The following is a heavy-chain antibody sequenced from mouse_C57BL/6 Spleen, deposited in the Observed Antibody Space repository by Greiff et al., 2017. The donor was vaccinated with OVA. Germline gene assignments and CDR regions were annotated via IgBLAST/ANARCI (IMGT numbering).Heavy chain of an antibody. J-gene: IGHJ3*01. CDR1: GYAFSSSW. CDR2: IYPGDGDT. D-gene: IGHD3-2*02. Sequence: VQLQQSGPELVKPGASVKISCKASGYAFSSSWMNWVKQRPGKGLEWIGRIYPGDGDTNYNGKFKGKATLTADKSSRKADMQLSSLTSEDSAVYFCARTAQATPFAYWGQGTLVTVSA. V-gene: IGHV1-82*01. CDR3: ARTAQATPFAY.